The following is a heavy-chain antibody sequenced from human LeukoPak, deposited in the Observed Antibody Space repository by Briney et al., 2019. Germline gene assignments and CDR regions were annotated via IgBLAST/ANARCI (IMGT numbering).Heavy chain of an antibody. CDR2: ISAYNGNT. V-gene: IGHV1-18*01. Sequence: ASVKVSCKASDYTFTSYGISWVRQAPGQGLEWMGWISAYNGNTNYAQKLQGRVTMTTDTSTSTAYMELSSLRSEDTAVYYCARVPEVTAAYNWFDPWGQGTLVTVSS. J-gene: IGHJ5*02. CDR3: ARVPEVTAAYNWFDP. CDR1: DYTFTSYG. D-gene: IGHD2-21*02.